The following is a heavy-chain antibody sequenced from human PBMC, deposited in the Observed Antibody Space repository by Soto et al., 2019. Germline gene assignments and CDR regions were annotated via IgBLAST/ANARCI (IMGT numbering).Heavy chain of an antibody. Sequence: GGSLRLSCAASGFTFSRYWMHWVRQAPGKGLVWVSRINSDGSSTSYADSVKGRFTISRDNAKNTLYLQMNSLRAEDTAVYYCARKYDFWGGPYGMDVWGQGTTVTVSS. CDR3: ARKYDFWGGPYGMDV. CDR2: INSDGSST. J-gene: IGHJ6*02. CDR1: GFTFSRYW. D-gene: IGHD3-3*01. V-gene: IGHV3-74*01.